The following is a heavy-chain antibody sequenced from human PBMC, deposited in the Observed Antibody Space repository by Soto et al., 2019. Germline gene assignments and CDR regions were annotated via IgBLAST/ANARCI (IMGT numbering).Heavy chain of an antibody. CDR2: IYSGGST. J-gene: IGHJ6*02. CDR3: ARVNLEYYYYGMDV. CDR1: GFTVSSNY. V-gene: IGHV3-53*01. Sequence: EVQLVESGGGLIQPGGSLRLSCAASGFTVSSNYMSWVRQAPGKGLEWVSVIYSGGSTYYADSVKGRFTISRDNSKNTLYLQMSSLRAEDTAVYYCARVNLEYYYYGMDVWGQGTTVTVSS.